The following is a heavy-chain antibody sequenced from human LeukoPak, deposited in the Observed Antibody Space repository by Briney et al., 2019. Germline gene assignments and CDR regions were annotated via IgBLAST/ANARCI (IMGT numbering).Heavy chain of an antibody. CDR3: ARDWDDYGDLPDYFDY. J-gene: IGHJ4*02. D-gene: IGHD4-17*01. CDR1: GGTFSSYA. Sequence: ASVKVSCKAPGGTFSSYAISWVRQAPGQGLEWMGRIIPIFGTANYAQKFQGRVTITTDESTSTAYMELSSLRSEDTAVYYCARDWDDYGDLPDYFDYWGQGTLVTVSS. CDR2: IIPIFGTA. V-gene: IGHV1-69*05.